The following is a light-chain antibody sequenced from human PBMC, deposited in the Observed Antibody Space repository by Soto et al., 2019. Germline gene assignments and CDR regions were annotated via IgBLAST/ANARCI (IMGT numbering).Light chain of an antibody. J-gene: IGKJ1*01. CDR1: QTVSSD. Sequence: EKVMTQSPGTLSVSPGERATLSFRASQTVSSDLAWYQQKPGQAPRLLIYGASTRATGIPARFSGSGSGTEFTLTISSLQSEDFAVYYCQQYNNWPRTFGQGTKVDIK. CDR3: QQYNNWPRT. CDR2: GAS. V-gene: IGKV3-15*01.